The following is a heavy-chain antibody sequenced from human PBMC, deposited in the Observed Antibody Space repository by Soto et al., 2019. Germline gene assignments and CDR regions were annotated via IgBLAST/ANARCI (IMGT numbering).Heavy chain of an antibody. J-gene: IGHJ5*02. CDR2: INAHSGGT. V-gene: IGHV1-2*02. Sequence: QVQLVQSGAAVKKPGASVKVSCKASGFSCTGYYIHWLRQAPGQGLEWMGWINAHSGGTEYAQKFQGRVTLTRDTSIATAYLTLTSLTSDDTALYYCAKDLTRQLAYWLDPWGQGTQVTVSS. CDR3: AKDLTRQLAYWLDP. D-gene: IGHD6-6*01. CDR1: GFSCTGYY.